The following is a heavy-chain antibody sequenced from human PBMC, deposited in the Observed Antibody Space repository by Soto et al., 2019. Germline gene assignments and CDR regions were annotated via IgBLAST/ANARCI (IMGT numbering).Heavy chain of an antibody. J-gene: IGHJ3*02. V-gene: IGHV3-23*01. CDR3: AKRTTVTHAFDI. CDR1: GFTFSSYA. D-gene: IGHD4-17*01. CDR2: ISGSGGST. Sequence: EVQLLESGGGLVQPGGSLRLSCAASGFTFSSYAMSWVRQAPGKGLEWVSAISGSGGSTYYADSVKGRFTISRDKSKNTLYLQMHSLRAEDTAVYYCAKRTTVTHAFDIWGQGTMVTVSS.